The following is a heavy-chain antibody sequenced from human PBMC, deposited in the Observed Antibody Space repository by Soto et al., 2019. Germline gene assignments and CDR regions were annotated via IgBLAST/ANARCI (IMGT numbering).Heavy chain of an antibody. J-gene: IGHJ5*02. V-gene: IGHV4-4*07. D-gene: IGHD1-1*01. CDR3: VRDGTRTLRDWFDP. Sequence: QVQLQESGPGLVKPSETLSLTCTVSGASISGFYWSWIRKSDGKGLEWIGRISATGTTDYNPSLKSRVLMSVDTSKKQFSLKLRAVTAADTAVYYCVRDGTRTLRDWFDPWGQGISVTVSS. CDR1: GASISGFY. CDR2: ISATGTT.